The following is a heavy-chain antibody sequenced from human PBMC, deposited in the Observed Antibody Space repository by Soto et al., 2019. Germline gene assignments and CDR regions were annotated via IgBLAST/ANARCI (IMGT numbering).Heavy chain of an antibody. CDR3: ARDQGIPYCGGDCYSDCYFDL. D-gene: IGHD2-21*01. V-gene: IGHV1-3*01. J-gene: IGHJ2*01. CDR1: GYTFTNYA. CDR2: LNPGNGNT. Sequence: QVQLVQSGAQVTEPEASVKVSCRASGYTFTNYAIHWVRQAPGQRLEGMGWLNPGNGNTKYPQKFQGRVTITWDTSASTAYMFLRSLRSEDTSVYYCARDQGIPYCGGDCYSDCYFDLWGRGTLVTVSS.